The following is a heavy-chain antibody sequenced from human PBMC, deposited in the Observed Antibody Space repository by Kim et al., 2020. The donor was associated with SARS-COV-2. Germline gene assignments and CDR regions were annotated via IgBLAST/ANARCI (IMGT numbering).Heavy chain of an antibody. J-gene: IGHJ6*02. CDR2: ISFDGTKT. D-gene: IGHD4-4*01. V-gene: IGHV3-30*09. CDR1: GFIFGIYS. Sequence: GGSLRLSCTASGFIFGIYSMHWVRQAPGKGLEWLAVISFDGTKTFYADSVKGRFAISRDNSKKTLFVQMSSLRTEDTAVYFCARAMGHYSNYRFFPSWHQFYGMDVWGQGTTVTVSS. CDR3: ARAMGHYSNYRFFPSWHQFYGMDV.